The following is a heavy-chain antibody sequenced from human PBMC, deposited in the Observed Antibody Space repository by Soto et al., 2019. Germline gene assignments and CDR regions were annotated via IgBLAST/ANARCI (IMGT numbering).Heavy chain of an antibody. Sequence: QPGGSLRLSCAASGVTFSSYAMSWVRQAPGKGLEWVSAMSGSGDSTYNADSEKGRFTISSDNSKNTLYLQMNSLRAEDTAVYYCAKDGPYGNYDILTGYVDYWGQGTLVTVSS. V-gene: IGHV3-23*01. J-gene: IGHJ4*02. CDR2: MSGSGDST. D-gene: IGHD3-9*01. CDR3: AKDGPYGNYDILTGYVDY. CDR1: GVTFSSYA.